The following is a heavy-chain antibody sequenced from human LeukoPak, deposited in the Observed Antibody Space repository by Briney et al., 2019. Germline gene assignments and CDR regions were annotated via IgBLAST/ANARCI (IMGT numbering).Heavy chain of an antibody. J-gene: IGHJ4*02. CDR1: GGSISSYY. Sequence: SETLSLTCTVSGGSISSYYWSWIRQPPGKGLEWIGYIYYSGSTNYNPSLKSRVTISVDTSKNQFSLKLSSVTAADTAVYCCARVRIAVADYYFDYWGQGTLVTVSS. V-gene: IGHV4-59*01. D-gene: IGHD6-19*01. CDR2: IYYSGST. CDR3: ARVRIAVADYYFDY.